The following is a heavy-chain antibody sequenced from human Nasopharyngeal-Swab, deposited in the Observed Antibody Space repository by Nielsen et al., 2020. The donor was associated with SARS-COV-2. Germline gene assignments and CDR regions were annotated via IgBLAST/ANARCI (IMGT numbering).Heavy chain of an antibody. J-gene: IGHJ4*02. CDR2: ISISSSYI. Sequence: GESLKISCAASGFTFSSYSMNWVRQAPGKGLEWVSSISISSSYIYYADSVKGRFTISRDNAKNSLYLQMNSLRTEDTAVYYCARLLPLRFLEWLFPDYFDYWGRGTLVTVSS. V-gene: IGHV3-21*01. D-gene: IGHD3-3*01. CDR3: ARLLPLRFLEWLFPDYFDY. CDR1: GFTFSSYS.